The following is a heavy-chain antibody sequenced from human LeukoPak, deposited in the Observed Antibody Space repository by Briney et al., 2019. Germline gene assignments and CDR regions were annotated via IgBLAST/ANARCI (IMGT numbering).Heavy chain of an antibody. V-gene: IGHV4-59*08. CDR3: ARQVVAATGPFDY. J-gene: IGHJ4*02. CDR2: IYYSGST. D-gene: IGHD2-15*01. CDR1: GGSISSYY. Sequence: SETLSLTCTVSGGSISSYYWSWIRQPPGKGLEWIGYIYYSGSTNYNPSLKSRVTISVDTSKDQFSLKLSSVTAADTAVYYCARQVVAATGPFDYWGQGTLVTVSS.